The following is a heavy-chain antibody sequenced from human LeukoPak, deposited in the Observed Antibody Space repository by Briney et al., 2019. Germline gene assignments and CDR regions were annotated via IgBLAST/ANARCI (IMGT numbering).Heavy chain of an antibody. J-gene: IGHJ4*02. CDR1: GYSISSGYY. Sequence: SETLSLTCTVSGYSISSGYYWGWIRQPPGKGLEWIGSIYHSGSTYYNPSLKSRVTISVDTSKNQFSLKLSSVTAADTAVYYRARNFPYYYDSSGYRYFDYWGQGTLVTVSS. CDR2: IYHSGST. D-gene: IGHD3-22*01. CDR3: ARNFPYYYDSSGYRYFDY. V-gene: IGHV4-38-2*02.